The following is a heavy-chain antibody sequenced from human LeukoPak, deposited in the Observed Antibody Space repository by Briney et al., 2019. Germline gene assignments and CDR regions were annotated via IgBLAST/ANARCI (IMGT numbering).Heavy chain of an antibody. CDR3: ARGLRIINGLDV. D-gene: IGHD2-15*01. CDR2: LNPHSGGT. CDR1: GYTFTSYD. J-gene: IGHJ6*01. Sequence: ASVKDSCKASGYTFTSYDISWVRQAPGQGLEWLGWLNPHSGGTNYAQKFQCRVTLTSDTSTSTAYMELSLLTSDDTAIYYCARGLRIINGLDVWGEGPTVLVSS. V-gene: IGHV1-2*02.